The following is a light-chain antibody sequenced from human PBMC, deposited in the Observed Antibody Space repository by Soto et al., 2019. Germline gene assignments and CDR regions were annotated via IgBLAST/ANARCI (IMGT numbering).Light chain of an antibody. J-gene: IGLJ1*01. CDR3: SSYAGSNIYV. V-gene: IGLV2-8*01. CDR1: SSDVGGYNY. Sequence: QSALPQPPSASGSPGQSVTISFTGTSSDVGGYNYVSWYQQHLGKAPKLMIYEVSKRPSGVPDRFSGSKSGNTASLSVSGLQAEDEADYYCSSYAGSNIYVFGTGTKVTVL. CDR2: EVS.